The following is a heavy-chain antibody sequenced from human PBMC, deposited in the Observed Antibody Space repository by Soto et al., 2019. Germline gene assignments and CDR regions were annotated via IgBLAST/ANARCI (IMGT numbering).Heavy chain of an antibody. CDR3: AADLGYCSGGSCYSIDY. V-gene: IGHV1-69*02. D-gene: IGHD2-15*01. CDR2: IIPILGIA. J-gene: IGHJ4*02. CDR1: GGTFSSYT. Sequence: GASVKGSCKASGGTFSSYTISWLRQAPGQGLEWMGRIIPILGIANYAQKFQGRVTITTDKSTSTAYMELSSLRSEDTAVYYCAADLGYCSGGSCYSIDYWGQGTLVTVSS.